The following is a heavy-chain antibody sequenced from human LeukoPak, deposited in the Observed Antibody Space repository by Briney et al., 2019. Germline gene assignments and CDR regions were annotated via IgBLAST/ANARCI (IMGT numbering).Heavy chain of an antibody. CDR3: AKERATTTTFDY. D-gene: IGHD1-26*01. CDR1: GFTFNTYA. Sequence: ASLRLSCAASGFTFNTYAMSWVRQAPGKGLEWVSLISGSGGGTYYANSVKGRFTISRDNSKNTLYLQMDSLRTEDTAVYYCAKERATTTTFDYWGQGTLITVSS. V-gene: IGHV3-23*01. J-gene: IGHJ4*02. CDR2: ISGSGGGT.